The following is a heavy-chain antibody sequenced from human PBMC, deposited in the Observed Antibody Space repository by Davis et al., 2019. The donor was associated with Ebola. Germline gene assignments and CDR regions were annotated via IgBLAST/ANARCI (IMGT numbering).Heavy chain of an antibody. J-gene: IGHJ4*02. CDR2: IRSKAYGGTT. CDR1: GFTFGDYA. CDR3: ARDRRGQYSSGWPHFDY. D-gene: IGHD6-19*01. Sequence: GESLKISCTASGFTFGDYAMSWVRQAPGKGLEWVGFIRSKAYGGTTEYAASVKGRFTISRDDSKSIAYLQMNSLRAEDTAVYYCARDRRGQYSSGWPHFDYWGQGTLVTVSS. V-gene: IGHV3-49*04.